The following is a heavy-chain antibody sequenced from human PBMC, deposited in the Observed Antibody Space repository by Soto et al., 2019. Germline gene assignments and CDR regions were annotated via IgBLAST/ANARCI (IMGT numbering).Heavy chain of an antibody. V-gene: IGHV1-24*01. CDR1: GYTLTELS. CDR2: FDPEDGET. J-gene: IGHJ4*02. D-gene: IGHD3-10*01. CDR3: AASPLYYGSGSSDY. Sequence: ASVKVSCKVSGYTLTELSMHWVRQAPGKGLEWMGGFDPEDGETIYAQKFQGRVTMTEDTSTDTAYMELSSLRSEDTAVYYCAASPLYYGSGSSDYWGQGTLVTVSS.